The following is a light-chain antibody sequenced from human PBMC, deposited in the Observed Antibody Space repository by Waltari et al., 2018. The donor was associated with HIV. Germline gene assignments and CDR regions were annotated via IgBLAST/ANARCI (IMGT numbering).Light chain of an antibody. CDR1: SGHSTYA. V-gene: IGLV4-69*01. CDR2: VNSDGSH. J-gene: IGLJ2*01. Sequence: QLVLTQSPSASASLGASVKLTCSLSSGHSTYAIAWHQQQSTKGPRFLMKVNSDGSHNKRDEIPDRFSGSSSGTERYLTISSLQYDDEADYYCQTWGAGIQVFGGGTKLTVL. CDR3: QTWGAGIQV.